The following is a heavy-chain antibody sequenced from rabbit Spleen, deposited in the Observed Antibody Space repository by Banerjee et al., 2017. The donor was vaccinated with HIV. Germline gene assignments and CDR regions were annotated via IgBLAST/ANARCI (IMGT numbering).Heavy chain of an antibody. V-gene: IGHV1S45*01. CDR1: GFSFSDRDV. CDR2: INASTGKP. D-gene: IGHD1-1*01. CDR3: ARDLVAVIGWNFNL. J-gene: IGHJ4*01. Sequence: QEKLVESGGGLVQPEGSITLTCKASGFSFSDRDVMCWIRQAPGKGLEWIACINASTGKPVYATWASGRFTISRTSSTTVTLQMTSLTAADTATYFCARDLVAVIGWNFNLWGPGTLVTVS.